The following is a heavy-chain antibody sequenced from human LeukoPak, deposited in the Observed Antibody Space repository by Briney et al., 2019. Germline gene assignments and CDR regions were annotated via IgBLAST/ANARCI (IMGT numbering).Heavy chain of an antibody. CDR2: INPSGSP. Sequence: PSETLSLTCAVYGDSLSRYYWTWIRQPPGKGLEWLGEINPSGSPNYNPSLKSRATISVDTSKNQFSLRLTSVTAADTALYYCASVRHDPFESYYYIDVWGKGTTVTVSS. CDR3: ASVRHDPFESYYYIDV. D-gene: IGHD6-6*01. J-gene: IGHJ6*03. V-gene: IGHV4-34*01. CDR1: GDSLSRYY.